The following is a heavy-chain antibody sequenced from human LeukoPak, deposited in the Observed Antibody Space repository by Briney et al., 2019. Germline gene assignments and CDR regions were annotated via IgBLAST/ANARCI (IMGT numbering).Heavy chain of an antibody. CDR2: INPNSGGT. CDR1: GYTFTSYD. Sequence: ASVKVSCKASGYTFTSYDINWVRQAPGQGLEWMGWINPNSGGTNYAQKFQGRVTMTRDTSISTAYMELSRLRSDDTAVYYCASGEFYCSGGSCYSGSVWDYWGQGTLVTVSS. V-gene: IGHV1-2*02. CDR3: ASGEFYCSGGSCYSGSVWDY. J-gene: IGHJ4*02. D-gene: IGHD2-15*01.